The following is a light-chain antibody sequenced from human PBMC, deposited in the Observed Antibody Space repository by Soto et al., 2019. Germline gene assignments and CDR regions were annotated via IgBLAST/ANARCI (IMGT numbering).Light chain of an antibody. V-gene: IGLV3-21*04. CDR3: QVWDSSSDHWV. CDR1: NIGSKG. CDR2: YDS. J-gene: IGLJ3*02. Sequence: SYELTQPPSVSVAPGKTARITCGGNNIGSKGVHWYQQKPGQAPVLVIYYDSDRPSGIPERFSGSNSGNTATLTISRVEAGDEADYYCQVWDSSSDHWVFGGGTKVTVL.